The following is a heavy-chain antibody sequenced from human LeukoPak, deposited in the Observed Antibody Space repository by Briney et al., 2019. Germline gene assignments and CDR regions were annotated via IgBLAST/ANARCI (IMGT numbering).Heavy chain of an antibody. CDR1: GFTFNSYS. CDR3: ARDPGRLDRGNDYYYGMDV. Sequence: GGSLRLSCAASGFTFNSYSMNWVRQAPGKGLEWVSSISSSSSYIYYADSVKGRFTISRDNAKNSLYLQMNSLRDEDTAVYYCARDPGRLDRGNDYYYGMDVWGQGTTVTVSS. V-gene: IGHV3-21*01. D-gene: IGHD1-1*01. CDR2: ISSSSSYI. J-gene: IGHJ6*02.